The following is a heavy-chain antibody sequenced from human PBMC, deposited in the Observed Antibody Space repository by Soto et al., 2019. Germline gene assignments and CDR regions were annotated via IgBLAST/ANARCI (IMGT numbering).Heavy chain of an antibody. CDR1: GYSFTSYW. J-gene: IGHJ6*02. V-gene: IGHV5-51*01. CDR3: ARLWDVDTAMVQESYYYYGMDV. D-gene: IGHD5-18*01. Sequence: GESLKISCKGSGYSFTSYWIGWVRQMPGKGLEWMGIIYPGDSDTRYSPSFQGQVTISADKSISTAYLQWSSLKASDTAMYYCARLWDVDTAMVQESYYYYGMDVWGQGTTVTSP. CDR2: IYPGDSDT.